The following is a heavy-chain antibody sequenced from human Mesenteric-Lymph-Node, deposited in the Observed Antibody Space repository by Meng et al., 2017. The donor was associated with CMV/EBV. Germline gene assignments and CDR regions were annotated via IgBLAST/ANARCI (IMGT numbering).Heavy chain of an antibody. D-gene: IGHD6-13*01. CDR3: ARAVAAAEYFDL. CDR1: GFAFDTYG. V-gene: IGHV3-30*03. CDR2: ISFDGDGR. J-gene: IGHJ4*02. Sequence: GGSLRLSCAASGFAFDTYGMNWVRQAPGQGLEWVAGISFDGDGRYDADSVKGRFTISRDNSKNTLFLQMNSLRPEDTAVYYCARAVAAAEYFDLWGQGTLVTVSS.